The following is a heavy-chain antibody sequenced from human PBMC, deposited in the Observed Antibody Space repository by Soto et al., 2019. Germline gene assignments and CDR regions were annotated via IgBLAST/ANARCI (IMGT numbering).Heavy chain of an antibody. V-gene: IGHV3-30*18. CDR3: AKDKVSEHNSGRPQEH. Sequence: PGGSLRLSCASSGFTSSGYGMHWVRQAPGKGLEWVAAISNDGRTKYYADSVKCRFTTSSDNFKGTLFLQINSLRVEDTAIYYCAKDKVSEHNSGRPQEHCGQCTQGTV. D-gene: IGHD6-19*01. J-gene: IGHJ1*01. CDR2: ISNDGRTK. CDR1: GFTSSGYG.